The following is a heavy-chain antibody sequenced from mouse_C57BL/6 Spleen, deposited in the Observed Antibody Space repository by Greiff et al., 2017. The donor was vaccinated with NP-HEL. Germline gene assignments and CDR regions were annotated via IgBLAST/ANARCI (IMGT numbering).Heavy chain of an antibody. CDR3: ARDLLTTVVATDAMDY. D-gene: IGHD1-1*01. CDR1: GFTFSSYA. V-gene: IGHV5-4*01. J-gene: IGHJ4*01. CDR2: ISDGGSYT. Sequence: EVHLVESGGGLVKPGGSLKLSCAASGFTFSSYAMSLVRQTPEKRLEWVATISDGGSYTYYPDNVKGRFTISRDNAKNNLYLQMSHLKSEDTAMYYCARDLLTTVVATDAMDYWGQGTSVTVSS.